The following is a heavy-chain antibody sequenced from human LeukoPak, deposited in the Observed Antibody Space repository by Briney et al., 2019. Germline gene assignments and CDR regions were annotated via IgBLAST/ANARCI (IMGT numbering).Heavy chain of an antibody. CDR3: ARAVTSMDGY. J-gene: IGHJ4*02. V-gene: IGHV3-7*03. CDR1: GFTCSTYW. Sequence: PGASLRLSCAASGFTCSTYWMILVRQVPGSGLEWVASLNEDGSKRSYVGSVKGRFTISRDNAQNSVYLQMNSLTAEDTAVYYCARAVTSMDGYWGQGTLVTVSS. D-gene: IGHD5-18*01. CDR2: LNEDGSKR.